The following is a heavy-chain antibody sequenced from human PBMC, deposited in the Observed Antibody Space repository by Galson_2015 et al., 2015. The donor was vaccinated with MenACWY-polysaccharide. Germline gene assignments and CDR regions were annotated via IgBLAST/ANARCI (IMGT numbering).Heavy chain of an antibody. D-gene: IGHD3-22*01. Sequence: SLRLSCAASGFTFSDYYMSWIRQAPGKGLEWVSYISSSGSTIYYADSVKGRFTISRDNAKNSLYLQMNSLRAEDTAVYYCARVPVGYCYDSSGYYSLDYSGQGTLVTASA. CDR1: GFTFSDYY. CDR2: ISSSGSTI. J-gene: IGHJ4*02. V-gene: IGHV3-11*01. CDR3: ARVPVGYCYDSSGYYSLDY.